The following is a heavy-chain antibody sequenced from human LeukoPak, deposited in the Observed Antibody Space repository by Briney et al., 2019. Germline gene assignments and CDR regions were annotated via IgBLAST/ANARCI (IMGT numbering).Heavy chain of an antibody. CDR2: IYYSGST. V-gene: IGHV4-59*01. CDR3: ARDDEAGAQY. CDR1: GGSISSYY. J-gene: IGHJ4*02. Sequence: PSETLSLTSTVSGGSISSYYWSWIRQPPGKGLEWIGYIYYSGSTNYNPSLKSRVTISVDTSKNQFSLKLSSVTAADTAVYYCARDDEAGAQYWGQGNLVTVSS. D-gene: IGHD6-13*01.